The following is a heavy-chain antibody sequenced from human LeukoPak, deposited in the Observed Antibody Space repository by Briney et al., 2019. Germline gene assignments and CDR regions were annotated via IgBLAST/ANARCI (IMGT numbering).Heavy chain of an antibody. D-gene: IGHD5-24*01. J-gene: IGHJ6*02. CDR2: TKQDGSEK. CDR3: ATDDRRDGCNTHYYGMDV. V-gene: IGHV3-7*01. Sequence: GGSLTLSCAPSGFTFSGYCMSWVRQAPGTGLEWVANTKQDGSEKYHVDSVKGRFTISRDNAKNSLYLQMNSLRPEDTAVYYCATDDRRDGCNTHYYGMDVWGQGTMVTVSS. CDR1: GFTFSGYC.